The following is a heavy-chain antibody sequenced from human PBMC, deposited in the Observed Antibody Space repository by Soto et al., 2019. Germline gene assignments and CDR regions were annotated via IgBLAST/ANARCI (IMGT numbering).Heavy chain of an antibody. J-gene: IGHJ4*02. CDR3: ARVMEGRYYYDSSGY. Sequence: GPLKFSCKALGNTFTTYYIHWGAQAPGQGLEWGGLINPKTRTTTTAPKSQARVTMTSDASTSTGSMELSSRRSEDTAVFYCARVMEGRYYYDSSGYWGQGTLVTVSS. D-gene: IGHD3-22*01. CDR1: GNTFTTYY. V-gene: IGHV1-46*01. CDR2: INPKTRTT.